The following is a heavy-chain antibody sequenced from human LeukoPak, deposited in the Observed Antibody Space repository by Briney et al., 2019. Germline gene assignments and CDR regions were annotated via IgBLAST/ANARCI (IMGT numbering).Heavy chain of an antibody. CDR1: GFTFSSYG. V-gene: IGHV3-30*03. D-gene: IGHD3-22*01. CDR3: ASSRDYYDSTFQH. Sequence: GGSLRLSCEASGFTFSSYGMHWVRQAPGKGLEWVAVISYDGSNKYYADSVKGRFTISRDNSKNTLYLQMNSLRAEDTAVYYCASSRDYYDSTFQHWGQGTLVTVSS. J-gene: IGHJ1*01. CDR2: ISYDGSNK.